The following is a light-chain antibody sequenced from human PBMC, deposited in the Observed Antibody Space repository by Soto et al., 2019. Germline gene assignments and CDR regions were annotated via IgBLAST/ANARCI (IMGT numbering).Light chain of an antibody. CDR3: GAWDSSLSAGV. Sequence: QSVLTQPPSVSAAPGQKVTISCSGSSYNIGANYVSWYQQLPGTAPKLLIYDNDKRPSGIPDRFSASKSGTSATLGITGLQTGDEAYYYCGAWDSSLSAGVFGGGTKVTVL. CDR1: SYNIGANY. V-gene: IGLV1-51*01. J-gene: IGLJ2*01. CDR2: DND.